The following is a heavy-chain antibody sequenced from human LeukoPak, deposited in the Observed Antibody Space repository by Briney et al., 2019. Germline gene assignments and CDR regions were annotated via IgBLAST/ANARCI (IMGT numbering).Heavy chain of an antibody. Sequence: PGGSLRLSCAASGFIFSRYWMNWVRQAPGKGPVWVSRINSDGSSTIYADSVKGRFTISRDNAKNTLYLQMNSLRAEDTAVYYCARDPRYCGGDCYTFDYWGQGTLVTVSS. CDR3: ARDPRYCGGDCYTFDY. CDR1: GFIFSRYW. V-gene: IGHV3-74*01. J-gene: IGHJ4*02. D-gene: IGHD2-21*02. CDR2: INSDGSST.